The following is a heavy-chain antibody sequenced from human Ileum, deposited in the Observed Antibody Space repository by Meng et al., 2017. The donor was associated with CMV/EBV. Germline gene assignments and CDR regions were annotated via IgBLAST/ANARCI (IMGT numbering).Heavy chain of an antibody. Sequence: CKASGYTFTSNGLIWVRQVPGQGPEWMGWINTNTGKPTYARDFTGRFVFSLDTSVSTAYLQISSLKAEDTAVYYCARDGLNERYFDYWGQGTLVTVSS. V-gene: IGHV7-4-1*02. CDR1: GYTFTSNG. CDR3: ARDGLNERYFDY. CDR2: INTNTGKP. J-gene: IGHJ4*02.